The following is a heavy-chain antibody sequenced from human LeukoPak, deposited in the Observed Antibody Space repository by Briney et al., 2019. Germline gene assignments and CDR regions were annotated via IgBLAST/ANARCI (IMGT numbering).Heavy chain of an antibody. CDR1: GGTFSSYA. CDR3: ARDVIRAGNENWFDP. V-gene: IGHV1-69*01. D-gene: IGHD1-1*01. J-gene: IGHJ5*02. Sequence: SVKVSCKASGGTFSSYAISWVRQAPGQGLEWMGGIIPIFGTANYAQKFQGRVTITADESTSTAYMELSSLRSEDTAVYYCARDVIRAGNENWFDPWGPGTLVTVSS. CDR2: IIPIFGTA.